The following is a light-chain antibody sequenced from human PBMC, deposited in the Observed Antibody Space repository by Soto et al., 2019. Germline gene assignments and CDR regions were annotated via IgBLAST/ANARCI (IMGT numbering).Light chain of an antibody. CDR1: SGHTRYI. J-gene: IGLJ2*01. CDR2: LDQSGIS. Sequence: QSALTQSSSASASLGSSVKLTCTLSSGHTRYIIAWHQQQPGKAPRYLMKLDQSGISNKGSGVPDRFSGSTSGADRYLTISNLQSDDEADYYCETWDSDSHVFGGGTQLTVL. CDR3: ETWDSDSHV. V-gene: IGLV4-60*03.